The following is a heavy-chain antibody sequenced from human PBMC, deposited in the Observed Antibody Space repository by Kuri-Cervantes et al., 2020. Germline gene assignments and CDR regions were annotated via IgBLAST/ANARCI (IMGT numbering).Heavy chain of an antibody. V-gene: IGHV4-30-4*01. D-gene: IGHD3-10*01. J-gene: IGHJ6*02. CDR2: IYHSGST. Sequence: SCTVSGGSISSGDYYWSWIRQPPGKGPEWIGYIYHSGSTDYNPSLKSRVTISVDTSKNQFSLKLSSVTAADTAVHYCARDRRYYYGSGSYSVDVWGQGTTVTVSS. CDR3: ARDRRYYYGSGSYSVDV. CDR1: GGSISSGDYY.